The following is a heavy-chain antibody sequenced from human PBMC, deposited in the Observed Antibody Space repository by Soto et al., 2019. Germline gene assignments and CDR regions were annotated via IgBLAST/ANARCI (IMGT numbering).Heavy chain of an antibody. CDR2: IFHSGDT. Sequence: QVQLQESGPGLVKPSGTLSLTCAVSGDSISNSRWWTWVRQPPGKGLEWIGDIFHSGDTNYNPSLKSRVFISVDKSQNQFSLKVTSVTAADTAVYYCAYSTGLYRHDVWCQGTVVTVSS. V-gene: IGHV4-4*02. D-gene: IGHD6-19*01. CDR3: AYSTGLYRHDV. CDR1: GDSISNSRW. J-gene: IGHJ3*01.